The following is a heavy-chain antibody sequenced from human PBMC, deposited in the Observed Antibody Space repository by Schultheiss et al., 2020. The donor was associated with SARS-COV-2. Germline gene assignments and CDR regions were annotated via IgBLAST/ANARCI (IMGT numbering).Heavy chain of an antibody. D-gene: IGHD6-6*01. CDR2: INHSGST. V-gene: IGHV4-34*01. CDR3: ARYGDSSSSFRKPVSDYYYMDV. Sequence: GSLRLSCAASGFTFSSYAMSWVRQAPGKGLEWIGEINHSGSTNYNPSLKSRVTISVDTSKNQFSLKLSSVTAADTAVYYCARYGDSSSSFRKPVSDYYYMDVWGQGTLVTVSS. CDR1: GFTFSSYA. J-gene: IGHJ6*03.